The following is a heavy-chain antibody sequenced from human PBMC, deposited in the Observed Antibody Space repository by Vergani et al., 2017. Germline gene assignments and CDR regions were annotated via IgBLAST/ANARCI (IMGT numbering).Heavy chain of an antibody. Sequence: QMQLQESGPGLVKASETLTLTCTVSGDSIISRSYYWGWIRQPPGKGLEWIGSIYNSGNGDSSSSLKSRVTISADTSKNQFSLMLTSVTAADTAVYYCASGKYYSXSTSHFRGRYFDVWGRGTLVTVPS. CDR1: GDSIISRSYY. J-gene: IGHJ2*01. V-gene: IGHV4-39*01. CDR2: IYNSGNG. D-gene: IGHD3-16*01. CDR3: ASGKYYSXSTSHFRGRYFDV.